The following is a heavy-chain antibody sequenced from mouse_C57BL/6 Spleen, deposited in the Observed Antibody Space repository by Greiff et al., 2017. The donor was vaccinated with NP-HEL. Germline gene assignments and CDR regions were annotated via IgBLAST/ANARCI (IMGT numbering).Heavy chain of an antibody. J-gene: IGHJ1*03. Sequence: QVQLQQSGAELVKPGASVKLSCKASGYTFTSYWMQWVKQRPGQGLEWIGEIDPSDSYTNYNQKFKGKATLTVDTSSSTAYMQLSSRTSEDSAVYYCARKGLNYGSFYWYFDVWGTGTTVTVSS. CDR1: GYTFTSYW. V-gene: IGHV1-50*01. CDR2: IDPSDSYT. CDR3: ARKGLNYGSFYWYFDV. D-gene: IGHD1-1*01.